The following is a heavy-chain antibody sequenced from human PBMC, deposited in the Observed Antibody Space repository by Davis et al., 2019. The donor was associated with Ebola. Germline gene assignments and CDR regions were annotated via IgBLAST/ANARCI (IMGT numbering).Heavy chain of an antibody. J-gene: IGHJ4*02. V-gene: IGHV3-23*01. Sequence: PGGSLRLSCAASGFTFSSYAISWVRQVPGKGLEWVSAISSGGGTTYYEHSVKGRFTISRDTSKNTLYLQMNSLRADDTAVYYCAKQADSSSWYCFDSWGQGTLVTVSS. CDR2: ISSGGGTT. CDR3: AKQADSSSWYCFDS. CDR1: GFTFSSYA. D-gene: IGHD6-13*01.